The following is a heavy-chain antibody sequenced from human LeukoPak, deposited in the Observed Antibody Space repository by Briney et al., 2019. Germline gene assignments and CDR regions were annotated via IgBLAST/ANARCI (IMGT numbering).Heavy chain of an antibody. Sequence: GGSLRLSCAASGFTFRNYGMHWVRQVPGKGLEGLGVVTYDGSKAFYADSVKGRLTISRDNSKNTLYLQMNTLRVEDRAVYFCAKDQRTMTRRMDVWGQGTAVIVSS. CDR1: GFTFRNYG. J-gene: IGHJ6*02. D-gene: IGHD2-2*01. CDR3: AKDQRTMTRRMDV. CDR2: VTYDGSKA. V-gene: IGHV3-30*18.